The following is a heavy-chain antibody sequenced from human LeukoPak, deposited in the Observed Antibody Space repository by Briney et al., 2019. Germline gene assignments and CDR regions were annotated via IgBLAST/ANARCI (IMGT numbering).Heavy chain of an antibody. J-gene: IGHJ4*02. V-gene: IGHV4-30-4*01. Sequence: SSQTLSLTCTVSGGSISSGDYYWSWLRQPPGNGLEWFGYIYYSGSTYYNPSLKGRVTISVDTSKSQFSLKLSSVTAADTAVYYCARVVVVVAAAPGFGYWGQGTLVTVSS. CDR1: GGSISSGDYY. CDR2: IYYSGST. CDR3: ARVVVVVAAAPGFGY. D-gene: IGHD2-15*01.